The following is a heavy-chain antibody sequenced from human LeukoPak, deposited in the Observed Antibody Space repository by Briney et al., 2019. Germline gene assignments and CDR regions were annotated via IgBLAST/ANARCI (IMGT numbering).Heavy chain of an antibody. Sequence: GGSQRLSCAASGFTFSSYGMHWVRQAPGKGLEWVAVISYDGSNKYYADSVKGRFTISRDNSKNTQYLQMNSLRAEDTAVYYCARVWGASRDEGYFDYWGQGTLVTVSS. CDR2: ISYDGSNK. D-gene: IGHD5-24*01. CDR3: ARVWGASRDEGYFDY. CDR1: GFTFSSYG. V-gene: IGHV3-30*03. J-gene: IGHJ4*02.